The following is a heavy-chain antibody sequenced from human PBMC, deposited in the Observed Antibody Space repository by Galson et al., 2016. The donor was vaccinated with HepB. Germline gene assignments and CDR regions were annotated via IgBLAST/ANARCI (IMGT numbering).Heavy chain of an antibody. D-gene: IGHD5-18*01. J-gene: IGHJ3*02. V-gene: IGHV3-21*01. Sequence: SLRLSCAVSGFTFSSYNMNWVRQAPGKGLEWVSSITTGSYIYYADSVKGRFTVSRDNAKNSLSLQMNNLRAEDTAVYYCVRLRGYRINDAVDIWGQGTMVTVSS. CDR1: GFTFSSYN. CDR3: VRLRGYRINDAVDI. CDR2: ITTGSYI.